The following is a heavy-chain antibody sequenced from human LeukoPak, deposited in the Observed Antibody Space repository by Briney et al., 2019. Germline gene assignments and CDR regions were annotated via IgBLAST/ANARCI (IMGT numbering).Heavy chain of an antibody. CDR2: ISWNSGSI. V-gene: IGHV3-9*01. CDR1: GFTFDDYA. CDR3: AKDRIQNYGGGTNFDY. D-gene: IGHD1-7*01. Sequence: GGSLRLSCAASGFTFDDYAMHWVRQAPGKGLEWVSGISWNSGSIGYADSVKGRFTISRDNAKNSLYLQMNSLRAEDTALYYCAKDRIQNYGGGTNFDYWGQGMLVTVSS. J-gene: IGHJ4*02.